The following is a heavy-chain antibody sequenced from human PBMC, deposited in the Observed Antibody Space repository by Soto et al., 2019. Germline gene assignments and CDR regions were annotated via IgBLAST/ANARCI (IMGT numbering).Heavy chain of an antibody. D-gene: IGHD3-22*01. CDR2: INAGNGNT. Sequence: ASVKVSCKASGYTFTSYAMHWVRQAPGQRLEWMGWINAGNGNTKYSQKFQGRVTITRDTSASTAYMELSSLRSEDTAVYYCASGYYYDSSGYSYYFDYWGQGTLVTVS. CDR1: GYTFTSYA. V-gene: IGHV1-3*01. CDR3: ASGYYYDSSGYSYYFDY. J-gene: IGHJ4*02.